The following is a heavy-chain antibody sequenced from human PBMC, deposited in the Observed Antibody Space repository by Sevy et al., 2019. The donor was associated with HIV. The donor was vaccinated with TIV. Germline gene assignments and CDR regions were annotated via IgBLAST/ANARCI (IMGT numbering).Heavy chain of an antibody. D-gene: IGHD3-22*01. Sequence: GGSLRLSCAASGFTFSSYWMTWVRQAPGKGLEWVANINQVGSEKFYVDSVKGRFTISRDNAKNSLYLQMNSLGVEDRAVYYCARPYRTDPFYYSGSSGYYYPSYFDSWGQGTLVTVSS. CDR2: INQVGSEK. V-gene: IGHV3-7*01. CDR3: ARPYRTDPFYYSGSSGYYYPSYFDS. CDR1: GFTFSSYW. J-gene: IGHJ4*02.